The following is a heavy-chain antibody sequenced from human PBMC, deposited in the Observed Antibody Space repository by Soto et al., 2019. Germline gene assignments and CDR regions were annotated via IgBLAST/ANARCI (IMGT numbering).Heavy chain of an antibody. J-gene: IGHJ4*02. CDR2: IRQDGSYK. D-gene: IGHD3-10*01. CDR3: ARDDYASGSHDF. CDR1: GFAFSSYW. V-gene: IGHV3-7*01. Sequence: EVQLVESGGGLVQPGGSLRLSFAASGFAFSSYWMTWVRQAPGEGLEWVGNIRQDGSYKYYGESVKGRFSLSRVNAKNSLYLHMISLRAEDAAVYYCARDDYASGSHDFWGEGALVTVFS.